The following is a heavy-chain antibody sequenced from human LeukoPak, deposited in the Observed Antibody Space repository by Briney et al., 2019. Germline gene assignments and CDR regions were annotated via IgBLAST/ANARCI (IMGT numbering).Heavy chain of an antibody. Sequence: GGSLRLSCAASGFPFSNYAMTWVRQAPGKGLERVSGISDSGDRTYYADSVKGRFTISRDNSKNMLYLQMNSLRAEDTAVYYCAKEKDCSGGSCYSGFDYWGQGTLVTVSS. CDR1: GFPFSNYA. V-gene: IGHV3-23*01. CDR2: ISDSGDRT. D-gene: IGHD2-15*01. CDR3: AKEKDCSGGSCYSGFDY. J-gene: IGHJ4*02.